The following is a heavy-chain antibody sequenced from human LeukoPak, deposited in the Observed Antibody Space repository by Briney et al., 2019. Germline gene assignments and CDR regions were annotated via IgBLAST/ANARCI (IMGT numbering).Heavy chain of an antibody. Sequence: PSETLALTCTVSGGSISSSSYYWGWIRQPPGKGLEWIGSIYYSGSTYYNPSLKSRVTMSVDTSKNQFSLKLSSVTAADTAVYYCARSMGHEYTPYQPLLYWGQGTLVTVSS. CDR1: GGSISSSSYY. D-gene: IGHD2-2*01. V-gene: IGHV4-39*01. CDR2: IYYSGST. J-gene: IGHJ4*02. CDR3: ARSMGHEYTPYQPLLY.